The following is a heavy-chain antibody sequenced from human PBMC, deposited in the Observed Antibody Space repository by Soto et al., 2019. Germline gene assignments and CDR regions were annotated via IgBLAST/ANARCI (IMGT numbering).Heavy chain of an antibody. CDR2: INTANGKT. J-gene: IGHJ4*02. CDR1: GYTFSRYG. V-gene: IGHV1-3*04. D-gene: IGHD2-8*02. CDR3: ARESTGLSFDH. Sequence: QVQLIPSGAEVEKPGASVKVSCKASGYTFSRYGMHWVRQAPGQGLEWMGWINTANGKTGYSEKSQGRVTITRDTSATTAYMELHSLRSEDTATYYCARESTGLSFDHWGQGILVTVSS.